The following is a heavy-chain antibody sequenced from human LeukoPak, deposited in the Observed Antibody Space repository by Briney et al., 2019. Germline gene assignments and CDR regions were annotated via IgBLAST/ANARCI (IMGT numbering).Heavy chain of an antibody. V-gene: IGHV4-39*01. J-gene: IGHJ4*02. CDR2: IYYSGST. Sequence: SETPSLTCTVSGGSISSSSYYCGWIRQPPGKGLEWIGSIYYSGSTYYNPSLKSRVTISVDPHKNQFSLKLSSVTAADTAVYYCARHPSEYSSSSYWGQGTLVTVSS. D-gene: IGHD6-6*01. CDR3: ARHPSEYSSSSY. CDR1: GGSISSSSYY.